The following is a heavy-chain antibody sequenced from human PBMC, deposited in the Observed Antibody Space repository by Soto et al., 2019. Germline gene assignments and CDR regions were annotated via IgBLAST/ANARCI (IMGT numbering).Heavy chain of an antibody. CDR3: AREAWGTTVVTLRAFDI. V-gene: IGHV1-69*13. D-gene: IGHD4-17*01. CDR2: IIPIFGTA. Sequence: SVKVSCKASGGTFSSYAISWVRQAPGQGLEWMGGIIPIFGTANYAQKFQGRVTITADESTSTAYMELSSLRSEDTAVYYCAREAWGTTVVTLRAFDIRGQGTMVTVSS. CDR1: GGTFSSYA. J-gene: IGHJ3*02.